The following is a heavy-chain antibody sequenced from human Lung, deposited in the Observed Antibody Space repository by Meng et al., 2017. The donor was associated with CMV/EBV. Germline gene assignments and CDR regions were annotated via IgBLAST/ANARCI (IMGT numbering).Heavy chain of an antibody. D-gene: IGHD3-3*01. J-gene: IGHJ6*02. CDR2: INPNSGGT. CDR3: AREMNVYYDFWSGYYPRPDYYYYGMDV. CDR1: GYTFTGYY. Sequence: ALVKVSCKASGYTFTGYYMHWVRQAPGQGLEWMGWINPNSGGTNYAQKFQGRVTMTRDTSISTAYMELSRLRSDDTAVYYCAREMNVYYDFWSGYYPRPDYYYYGMDVWGQGXTVTVSS. V-gene: IGHV1-2*02.